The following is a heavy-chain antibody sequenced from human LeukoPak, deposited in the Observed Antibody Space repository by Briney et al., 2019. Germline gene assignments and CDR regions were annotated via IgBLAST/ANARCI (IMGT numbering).Heavy chain of an antibody. D-gene: IGHD6-13*01. V-gene: IGHV4-4*07. CDR2: VYSGGTT. CDR3: AKESGSSLPYFYSYIDV. J-gene: IGHJ6*03. CDR1: GDSISSHY. Sequence: KSSETLSLTCTVSGDSISSHYWSWVRQPAGKGLEWIGRVYSGGTTNYNPSLKSRVTMSVDTSKNQFSLKLSSVTAADTAVYFCAKESGSSLPYFYSYIDVWGKGTTVTISS.